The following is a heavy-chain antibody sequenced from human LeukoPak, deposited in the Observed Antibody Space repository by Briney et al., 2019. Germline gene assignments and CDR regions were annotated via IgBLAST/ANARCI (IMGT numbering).Heavy chain of an antibody. Sequence: ASVKVSCKASGYTFTSYGISWVRQAPGQGLEWMGWINPNSGGTNYAQKFQGRVTMTRDTSISTAYMELSRLRSDDTAVYYCARGDYRAKFDYWGQGTLVTVSS. D-gene: IGHD4-11*01. CDR3: ARGDYRAKFDY. J-gene: IGHJ4*02. CDR1: GYTFTSYG. CDR2: INPNSGGT. V-gene: IGHV1-2*02.